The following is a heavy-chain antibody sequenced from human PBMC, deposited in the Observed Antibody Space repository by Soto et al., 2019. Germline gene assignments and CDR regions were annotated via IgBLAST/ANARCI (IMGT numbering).Heavy chain of an antibody. V-gene: IGHV1-18*04. CDR2: ISAYNGNT. CDR1: GYTFTRYC. J-gene: IGHJ4*02. CDR3: AAGYSGYDFDY. Sequence: ASVKVSCKASGYTFTRYCISWVRQAPGQGLEWMGWISAYNGNTNYAQKLQGRVTMTTDTSTSTAYMELRSLRSDDTAVYYCAAGYSGYDFDYWGQGTLVTVSS. D-gene: IGHD5-12*01.